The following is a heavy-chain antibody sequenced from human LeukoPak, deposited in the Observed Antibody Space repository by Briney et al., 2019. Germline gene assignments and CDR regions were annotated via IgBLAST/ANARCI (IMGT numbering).Heavy chain of an antibody. CDR1: GGSLSYSH. CDR3: ARLANYYDRSGPADWYFDL. CDR2: FYSGVRP. D-gene: IGHD3-22*01. Sequence: SETLSLTFTVSGGSLSYSHWSWIRRSPGKALESSGSFYSGVRPNYNPPLTSRVAISADTPNNQLFQRLTSATAADTDVYYCARLANYYDRSGPADWYFDLWGRGTLVTVSS. J-gene: IGHJ2*01. V-gene: IGHV4-4*09.